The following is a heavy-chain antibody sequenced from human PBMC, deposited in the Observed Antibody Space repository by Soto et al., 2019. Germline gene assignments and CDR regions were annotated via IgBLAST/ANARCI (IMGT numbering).Heavy chain of an antibody. Sequence: SETLSLTCTVSGGSISSYYWSWFRQSPGKGLEWIGYIYHSGTTNYNPSLKSRVTISVDTSKNQFSLKLNSVTAADTAVYYCGGGQLWLAFDCWGQGTLVTVSS. J-gene: IGHJ4*02. V-gene: IGHV4-59*13. CDR2: IYHSGTT. CDR1: GGSISSYY. D-gene: IGHD6-19*01. CDR3: GGGQLWLAFDC.